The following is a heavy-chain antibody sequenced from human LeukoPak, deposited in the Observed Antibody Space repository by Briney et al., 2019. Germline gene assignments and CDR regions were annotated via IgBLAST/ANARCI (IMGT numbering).Heavy chain of an antibody. V-gene: IGHV4-39*07. CDR3: ARDGKGVATAYYFDY. CDR2: IYYSGST. D-gene: IGHD5-12*01. J-gene: IGHJ4*02. Sequence: PSETLSLTCTVSGGSISSSSYSWGWFRHPPGKGRGWIGSIYYSGSTYYNPSLKSRVTISVDTSKNQFSLRLSSVTAADTAVYYCARDGKGVATAYYFDYWGQGTLVTVSS. CDR1: GGSISSSSYS.